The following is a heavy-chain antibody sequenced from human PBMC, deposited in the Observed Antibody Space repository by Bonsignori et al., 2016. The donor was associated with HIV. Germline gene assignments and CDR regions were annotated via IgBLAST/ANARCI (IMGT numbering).Heavy chain of an antibody. CDR3: ARVDTAIPDNWFDP. V-gene: IGHV4-30-4*01. D-gene: IGHD5-18*01. Sequence: RQAPGKGLEWIGYIYYSGSTYYNPSLKSRVTISVDTSKNQFSLKLRSVTAADTAVYYCARVDTAIPDNWFDPWGQGTLVTVSS. CDR2: IYYSGST. J-gene: IGHJ5*02.